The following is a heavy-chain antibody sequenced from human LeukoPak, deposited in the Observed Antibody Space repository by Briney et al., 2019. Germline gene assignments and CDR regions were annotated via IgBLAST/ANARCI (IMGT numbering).Heavy chain of an antibody. J-gene: IGHJ4*02. CDR2: IYYSGST. Sequence: SETLSLTCTVSGGSISSYYWSWIRQPPGKGLEWIGYIYYSGSTNYNPSLKSRVTISVDTSKNQFSLKLSSVTAADTAVYYCARVSRYSGYETFGYWGQGTLVTVSS. V-gene: IGHV4-59*01. CDR3: ARVSRYSGYETFGY. D-gene: IGHD5-12*01. CDR1: GGSISSYY.